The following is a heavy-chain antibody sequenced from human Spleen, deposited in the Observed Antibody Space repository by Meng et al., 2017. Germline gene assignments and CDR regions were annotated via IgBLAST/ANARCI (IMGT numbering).Heavy chain of an antibody. D-gene: IGHD6-19*01. CDR3: ARDNPDPGYSSGWYYPGAFDI. Sequence: GESLKISCAGSGFTFSNAWMSWVRQAPGKGLEWVSVIYSGGSTYYADSVKGRFTISRDNSKNTLYLQMNSLRAEDTAVYYCARDNPDPGYSSGWYYPGAFDIWGQGTMVTVSS. CDR1: GFTFSNAW. CDR2: IYSGGST. J-gene: IGHJ3*02. V-gene: IGHV3-53*01.